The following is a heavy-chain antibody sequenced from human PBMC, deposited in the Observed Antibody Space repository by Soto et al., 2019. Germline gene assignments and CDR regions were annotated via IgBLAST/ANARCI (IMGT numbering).Heavy chain of an antibody. CDR1: GGSISSGDYY. CDR3: ARVTIFGVVRFGDYYYGMDV. CDR2: IYYSGST. V-gene: IGHV4-30-4*01. Sequence: ASETLSLTCTVSGGSISSGDYYWSWIRQPPGKGLEWIGYIYYSGSTYYNPSLKSRVTISVDTSKNQFSLKLSSVTAADTAVYYCARVTIFGVVRFGDYYYGMDVWGQGTTVTVSS. J-gene: IGHJ6*02. D-gene: IGHD3-3*01.